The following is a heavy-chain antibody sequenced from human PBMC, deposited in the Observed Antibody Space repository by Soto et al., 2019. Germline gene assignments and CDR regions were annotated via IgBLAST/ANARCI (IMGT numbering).Heavy chain of an antibody. Sequence: EVHLLESGGGLVQPGGSLRLSCAASGFTFSTYAMSWVRQAPGKGLGWVSTISGSAGTTYHADSVKGRFSISRDNSKNTLYLQMNSLRAEDTAVYYCAKEGIRRQLASFDYWGQGTLVTVSS. CDR1: GFTFSTYA. CDR3: AKEGIRRQLASFDY. D-gene: IGHD6-13*01. V-gene: IGHV3-23*01. CDR2: ISGSAGTT. J-gene: IGHJ4*02.